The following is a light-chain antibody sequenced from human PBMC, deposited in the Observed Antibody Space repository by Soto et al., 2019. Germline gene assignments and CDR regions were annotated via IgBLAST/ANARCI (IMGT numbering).Light chain of an antibody. CDR1: SSDVGGYNY. CDR2: DVS. Sequence: QSALTQPASVSGSPGQSITISCTGTSSDVGGYNYVSWYQQHPGKAPRVIIFDVSSRPSGVSNRFSGSKSGNTASLTISGLQAEDEADYYCSSSTSSNTLVFGTGTKLTVL. V-gene: IGLV2-14*01. CDR3: SSSTSSNTLV. J-gene: IGLJ1*01.